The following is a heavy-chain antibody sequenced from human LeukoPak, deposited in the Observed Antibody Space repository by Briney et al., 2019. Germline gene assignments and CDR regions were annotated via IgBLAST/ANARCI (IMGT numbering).Heavy chain of an antibody. CDR2: INPNSGVT. Sequence: ASVKVSCKASGYTFSDYYLRWVRQAPGQGLEWMGWINPNSGVTNYAQNFQGRVTMTRDTSISTTYMELTRLQSDDTAVYYCARLKSVAAKGFDYWGQGTLVTVSS. V-gene: IGHV1-2*02. CDR1: GYTFSDYY. J-gene: IGHJ4*02. D-gene: IGHD6-19*01. CDR3: ARLKSVAAKGFDY.